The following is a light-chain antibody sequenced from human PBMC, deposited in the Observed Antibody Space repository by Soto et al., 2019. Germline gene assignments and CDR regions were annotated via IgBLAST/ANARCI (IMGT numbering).Light chain of an antibody. J-gene: IGKJ1*01. V-gene: IGKV3-11*01. CDR2: AAS. Sequence: EVFMTQSPATLSVPPWETVTLSCRARQSVSTKLAWYQQNPGQAPRLLIDAASSSATGVPARFSGSGSVTDFTLTISSLEPEDFEVYYCQQRSNWWTFGPGTKVDIK. CDR1: QSVSTK. CDR3: QQRSNWWT.